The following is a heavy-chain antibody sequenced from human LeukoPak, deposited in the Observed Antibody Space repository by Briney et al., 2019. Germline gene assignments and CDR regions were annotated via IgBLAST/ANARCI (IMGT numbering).Heavy chain of an antibody. J-gene: IGHJ4*02. D-gene: IGHD3-10*01. CDR1: GYTFTSYY. CDR2: INPSGGST. V-gene: IGHV1-46*01. Sequence: ASVKVSCKASGYTFTSYYMHWVRQAPGQGLEWMGIINPSGGSTSYAQKFQGRVTMTRDMSTSTVCMELSSLRSEDTAVYYCTRTDREYYYGSGSPDYWGQGTLVTVSS. CDR3: TRTDREYYYGSGSPDY.